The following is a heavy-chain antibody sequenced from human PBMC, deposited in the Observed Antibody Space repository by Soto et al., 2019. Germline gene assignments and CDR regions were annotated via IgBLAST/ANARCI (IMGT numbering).Heavy chain of an antibody. CDR2: VYCRGRS. CDR1: GGSVSNSNYY. V-gene: IGHV4-39*01. CDR3: VSQRTSVLTQAYFDY. Sequence: SETLCLTCTVSGGSVSNSNYYWGWIRQSPGKGLEWIGSVYCRGRSYSKSSVKSRVTISVDTSKNRFSLNLNSVTASDTAVYYCVSQRTSVLTQAYFDYWGPGALVTVSS. D-gene: IGHD2-8*01. J-gene: IGHJ4*02.